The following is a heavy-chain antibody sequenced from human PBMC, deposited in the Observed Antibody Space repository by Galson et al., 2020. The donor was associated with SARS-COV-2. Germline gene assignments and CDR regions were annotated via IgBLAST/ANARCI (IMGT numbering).Heavy chain of an antibody. CDR1: GFTFSSYA. Sequence: GGSLRLSCAASGFTFSSYAMHWVRQAPGKGLEWVAVISYDGSNKYYADSVKGRFTISRDNSKNTLYLQMNSLRAEDTAVYYCARPYSGSYFGAFDIWCQGTMVTVSS. D-gene: IGHD1-26*01. CDR2: ISYDGSNK. CDR3: ARPYSGSYFGAFDI. V-gene: IGHV3-30-3*01. J-gene: IGHJ3*02.